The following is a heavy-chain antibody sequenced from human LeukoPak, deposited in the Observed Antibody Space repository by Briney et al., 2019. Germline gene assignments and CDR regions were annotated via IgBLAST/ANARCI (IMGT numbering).Heavy chain of an antibody. CDR1: GGSFSGYY. J-gene: IGHJ4*02. Sequence: SETLSLTCAVYGGSFSGYYWSWIRQPPGKGLEWIGEINHSGSTNYNPSLKSRVTISVDTSKNQFSLKLSSVTAADTAVYYCARGRPGLFDYWGQGTLVTVSS. CDR3: ARGRPGLFDY. D-gene: IGHD3-10*02. CDR2: INHSGST. V-gene: IGHV4-34*01.